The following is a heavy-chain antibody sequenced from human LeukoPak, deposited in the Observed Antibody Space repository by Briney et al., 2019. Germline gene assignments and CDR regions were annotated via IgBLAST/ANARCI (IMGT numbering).Heavy chain of an antibody. J-gene: IGHJ4*02. CDR2: ISYDGSNK. CDR1: GFTFSSYA. CDR3: AKRLDY. D-gene: IGHD1-1*01. Sequence: GGSLRLSCAASGFTFSSYAMHWVRQAPGKGLEWVAVISYDGSNKYYADSVKGRFTISRDNSKNTLYLQMNSLRAEDTAVYYCAKRLDYWGQGTLVTVSS. V-gene: IGHV3-30*04.